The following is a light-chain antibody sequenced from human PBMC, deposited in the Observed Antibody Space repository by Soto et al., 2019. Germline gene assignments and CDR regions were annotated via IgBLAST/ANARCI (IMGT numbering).Light chain of an antibody. CDR2: GAS. CDR1: QSVSSN. J-gene: IGKJ2*01. Sequence: VMTQSPATLSVSPGERATLSCRASQSVSSNLAWYQQKPGQAPRLLIYGASTRATGIPARFSGSGSGTEFTLTISSLQPEDVAIYYCQQYNNWPPFTFGQGTKLEIK. V-gene: IGKV3-15*01. CDR3: QQYNNWPPFT.